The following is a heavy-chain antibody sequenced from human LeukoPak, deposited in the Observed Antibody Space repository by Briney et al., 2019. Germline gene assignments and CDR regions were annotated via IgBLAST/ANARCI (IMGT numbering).Heavy chain of an antibody. CDR3: AKDTLLYSSSWPFDY. J-gene: IGHJ4*02. D-gene: IGHD6-13*01. V-gene: IGHV3-30*02. Sequence: GGSLRLSCAASGFTFSSYGMPWVRQAPGKGLEWVAFIRYDGSNKYYADSVKGRFTISRDNSKNTLYLQMNSLRAEDTAVYYCAKDTLLYSSSWPFDYWGQGTLVTVSS. CDR2: IRYDGSNK. CDR1: GFTFSSYG.